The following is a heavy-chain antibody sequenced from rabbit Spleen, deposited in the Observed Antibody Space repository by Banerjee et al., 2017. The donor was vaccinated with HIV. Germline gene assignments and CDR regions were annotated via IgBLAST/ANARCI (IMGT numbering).Heavy chain of an antibody. D-gene: IGHD8-1*01. V-gene: IGHV1S45*01. J-gene: IGHJ6*01. Sequence: QQQLEESGGGLVKPGGTLTLTCTASGFSFSSSYYICWVRQAPGKGLECIACIYGGSSGSTYYASWAKGRFTISKTSSTTVTLQMTSLTAADTATYFCARDSGSSFSSYGMDLWGPGTLVTV. CDR3: ARDSGSSFSSYGMDL. CDR1: GFSFSSSYY. CDR2: IYGGSSGST.